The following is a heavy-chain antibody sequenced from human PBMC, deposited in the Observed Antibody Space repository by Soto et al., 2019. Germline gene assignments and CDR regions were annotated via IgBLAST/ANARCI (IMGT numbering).Heavy chain of an antibody. CDR2: MTPTRGYK. Sequence: ASGKVSCKASGYTFTNYDINWVRQATGQGHECRESMTPTRGYKGYAQKCQGRVTMLRITSISTVYMELSSLRSEDTAVYYCARVLGYCSCTSCRDWYFDFWGRGTLVPVSS. V-gene: IGHV1-8*01. J-gene: IGHJ2*01. D-gene: IGHD2-2*01. CDR1: GYTFTNYD. CDR3: ARVLGYCSCTSCRDWYFDF.